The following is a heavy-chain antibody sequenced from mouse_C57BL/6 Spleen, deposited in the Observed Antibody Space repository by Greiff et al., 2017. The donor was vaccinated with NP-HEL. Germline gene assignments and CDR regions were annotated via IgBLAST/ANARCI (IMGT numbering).Heavy chain of an antibody. Sequence: VQLQQSGAELVKPGASVKISCKASGYAFSSYWMNWVKQRPGKGLEWIGQIYPGDGDTNYNGKFKGKATLTADKSSSTAYMQLSSLTSEDSAVYVCARCGVTTVVDWYFDVWGTGTTVTVSS. V-gene: IGHV1-80*01. CDR2: IYPGDGDT. J-gene: IGHJ1*03. CDR3: ARCGVTTVVDWYFDV. D-gene: IGHD1-1*01. CDR1: GYAFSSYW.